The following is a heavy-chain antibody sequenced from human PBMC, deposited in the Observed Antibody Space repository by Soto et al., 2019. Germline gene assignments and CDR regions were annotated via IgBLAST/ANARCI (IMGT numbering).Heavy chain of an antibody. Sequence: SETLSLTCAVSGGSISSSNWWSGVRQPPGKGLEWIGEIYHSGSTNYNPSLKSRVTISVDKSKNQFSLKLSSVTAADTAVYYCAREAGHWELHKLDYWGQGTLVTVSS. V-gene: IGHV4-4*02. D-gene: IGHD1-26*01. CDR3: AREAGHWELHKLDY. CDR2: IYHSGST. CDR1: GGSISSSNW. J-gene: IGHJ4*02.